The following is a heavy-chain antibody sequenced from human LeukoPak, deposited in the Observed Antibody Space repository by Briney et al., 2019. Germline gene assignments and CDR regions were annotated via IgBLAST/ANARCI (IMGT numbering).Heavy chain of an antibody. J-gene: IGHJ5*01. CDR1: GGSISSSDHF. CDR2: LYYTGSA. D-gene: IGHD2-15*01. CDR3: ARGFSALVGSGNWFDS. V-gene: IGHV4-39*01. Sequence: SETLSLTCTVSGGSISSSDHFWGWIRQSPGKGLEWIGSLYYTGSAYYNPSLKSRVTIFVDTSKNQFSLRVTSVTAADTYVFYCARGFSALVGSGNWFDSWGQGTLVTVSS.